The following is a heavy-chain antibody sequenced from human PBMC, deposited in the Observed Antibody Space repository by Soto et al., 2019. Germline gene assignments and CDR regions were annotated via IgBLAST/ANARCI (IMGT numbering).Heavy chain of an antibody. D-gene: IGHD2-15*01. CDR2: IYYSGSS. V-gene: IGHV4-30-4*08. J-gene: IGHJ4*02. CDR3: ARRGARWSGYFDS. Sequence: LSETLSLTCTVSGGSVTSTTYYWTWIRQPPGKGLEWIGYIYYSGSSYSNPALQSRLSMSLDTSKNQFSLKLRSVTAADTAVYYCARRGARWSGYFDSWGQGALVTVSS. CDR1: GGSVTSTTYY.